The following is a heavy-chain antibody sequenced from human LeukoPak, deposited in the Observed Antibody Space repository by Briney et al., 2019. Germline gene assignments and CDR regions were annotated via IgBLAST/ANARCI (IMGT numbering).Heavy chain of an antibody. V-gene: IGHV3-74*01. D-gene: IGHD4-23*01. CDR1: GFTFSNYW. Sequence: GGSLRLSCAASGFTFSNYWMHWVRHAPGTGPVWASGINTDGTITRSADSVKGRFSISRDNAKNTLFLQMDSLRGEDTAVYYCLRAPAADGGSWGQGTLVIVSP. CDR3: LRAPAADGGS. CDR2: INTDGTIT. J-gene: IGHJ5*02.